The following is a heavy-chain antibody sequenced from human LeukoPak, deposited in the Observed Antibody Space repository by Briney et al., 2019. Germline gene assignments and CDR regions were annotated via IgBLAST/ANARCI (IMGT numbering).Heavy chain of an antibody. V-gene: IGHV3-23*01. J-gene: IGHJ4*02. Sequence: GGSLRLSCAASGFTFSSYAMSWVRQAPGKGLEWVSAISGSGGSTYYADSVKGRFTISRDKSKNTLYLQMNSLRAEDTAVYYCAKDLRSSGWYYFDYWGQGTLVTVSS. CDR3: AKDLRSSGWYYFDY. CDR1: GFTFSSYA. CDR2: ISGSGGST. D-gene: IGHD6-19*01.